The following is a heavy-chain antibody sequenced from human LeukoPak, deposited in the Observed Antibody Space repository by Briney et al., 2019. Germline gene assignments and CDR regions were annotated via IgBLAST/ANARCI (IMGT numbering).Heavy chain of an antibody. V-gene: IGHV3-7*01. CDR3: ARETPRRGETRDGYR. Sequence: GGSLRLSCAASGFISKKYWMNWVRQVPGKGLECLANIKEDGSETYYADSVKGRFTISRDNPKNLLFLQINSLRVEDTAVYYCARETPRRGETRDGYRWGQGTVVTVSS. CDR1: GFISKKYW. D-gene: IGHD5-24*01. J-gene: IGHJ4*02. CDR2: IKEDGSET.